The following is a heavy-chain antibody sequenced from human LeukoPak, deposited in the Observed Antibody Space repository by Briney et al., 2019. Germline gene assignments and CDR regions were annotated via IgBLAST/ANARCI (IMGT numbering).Heavy chain of an antibody. CDR2: ISSSSSYT. J-gene: IGHJ4*02. CDR1: GFTFSSYD. V-gene: IGHV3-21*05. CDR3: ARDRSVDGTV. Sequence: GGSLRLSCAASGFTFSSYDMHWVRQAPGKGLEWVSYISSSSSYTNYAVSVKGRFTVSRDNAKNSLYLQMDSLRAEDTAVYYCARDRSVDGTVWGQGTLVTVSS. D-gene: IGHD1-14*01.